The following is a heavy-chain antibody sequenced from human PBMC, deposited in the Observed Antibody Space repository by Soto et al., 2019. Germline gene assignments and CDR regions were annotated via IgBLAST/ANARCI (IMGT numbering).Heavy chain of an antibody. D-gene: IGHD3-9*01. CDR1: GGTFSSYA. Sequence: SLKGSCKASGGTFSSYAISWVRQAPGQWLEWMGGIIPIFGTANYAQKFQGRVTITADESTSTAYMELSSLRSEDTAVYYCARAYPYDILTGTSQNWFDPWGQGTLVTVSS. CDR2: IIPIFGTA. CDR3: ARAYPYDILTGTSQNWFDP. V-gene: IGHV1-69*13. J-gene: IGHJ5*02.